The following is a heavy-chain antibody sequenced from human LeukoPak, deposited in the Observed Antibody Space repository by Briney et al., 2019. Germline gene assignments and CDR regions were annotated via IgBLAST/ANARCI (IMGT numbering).Heavy chain of an antibody. CDR1: GFTFSTYG. D-gene: IGHD5-12*01. CDR2: MWYDGSNK. V-gene: IGHV3-33*01. J-gene: IGHJ4*02. CDR3: ARDGYSGSKRGFYFDS. Sequence: QPGGSLRLSCAASGFTFSTYGMHWVRQTPGKGLEWVAVMWYDGSNKYYADSAKGRFTISRDNSKNTLDLQMNSLRVEDTAVYYCARDGYSGSKRGFYFDSWGQGTLVTVSS.